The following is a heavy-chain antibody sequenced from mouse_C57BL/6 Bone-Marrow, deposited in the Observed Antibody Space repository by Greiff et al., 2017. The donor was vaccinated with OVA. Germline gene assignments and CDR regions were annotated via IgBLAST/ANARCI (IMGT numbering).Heavy chain of an antibody. CDR1: GYSITSGYY. V-gene: IGHV3-6*01. J-gene: IGHJ3*01. Sequence: EVKLMESGPGLVKPSQSLSLTCSVTGYSITSGYYWNWIRQFPGNKLEWMGYISYDGSNNYNPSLKNRISITRDTSKNQFFLKLNSVTTEDTATYYCASFYYYGSSPFAYWGQGTLVTVSA. CDR3: ASFYYYGSSPFAY. CDR2: ISYDGSN. D-gene: IGHD1-1*01.